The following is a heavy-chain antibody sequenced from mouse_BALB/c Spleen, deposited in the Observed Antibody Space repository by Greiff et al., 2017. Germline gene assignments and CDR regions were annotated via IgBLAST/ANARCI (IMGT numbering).Heavy chain of an antibody. D-gene: IGHD2-4*01. CDR1: GFTFSSFG. Sequence: DVMLVESGGGLVQPGGSRKLSCAASGFTFSSFGMHWVRQAPEKGLEWVAYISSGSSTIYYADTVKGRFTISRDNPKNTLFLQMTSLRSEDTAMYYCARSGMITEDWGQGTTLTVSS. J-gene: IGHJ2*01. CDR3: ARSGMITED. CDR2: ISSGSSTI. V-gene: IGHV5-17*02.